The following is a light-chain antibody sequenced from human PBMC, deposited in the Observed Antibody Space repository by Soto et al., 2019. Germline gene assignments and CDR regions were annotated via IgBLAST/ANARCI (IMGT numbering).Light chain of an antibody. J-gene: IGKJ5*01. V-gene: IGKV3D-20*02. CDR3: QQRNSWPPTFT. CDR2: ETS. CDR1: QSFSSSY. Sequence: EIVLTQSPGTLSLSPGERATLSCRASQSFSSSYLAWYQQKPGQAPRLLIYETSSRATGIPDRFSGSGSGTDFTLTISSLEPEDFAVYYCQQRNSWPPTFTFGQGTRLEIK.